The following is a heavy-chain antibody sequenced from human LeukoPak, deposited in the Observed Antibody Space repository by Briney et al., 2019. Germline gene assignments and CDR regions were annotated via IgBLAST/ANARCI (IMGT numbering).Heavy chain of an antibody. CDR3: AKDRSTAAGLDY. CDR1: GFTFSNYW. D-gene: IGHD6-13*01. Sequence: GGSLRLSCAASGFTFSNYWMTWVRQAPGKGLEWVANIKQDGTEKNYVDSVKGRFTISRDNAEKSLYLQMDSLRAEDTAVYYCAKDRSTAAGLDYWRQGTLVTVSS. CDR2: IKQDGTEK. V-gene: IGHV3-7*01. J-gene: IGHJ4*02.